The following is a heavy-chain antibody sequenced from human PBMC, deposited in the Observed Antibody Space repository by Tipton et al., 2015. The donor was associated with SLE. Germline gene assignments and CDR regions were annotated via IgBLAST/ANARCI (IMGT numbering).Heavy chain of an antibody. J-gene: IGHJ5*02. CDR1: GGSFSGYY. CDR3: AVGYCSGGSCYSGGWFDP. CDR2: INHSGNT. D-gene: IGHD2-15*01. Sequence: TLSLTCAVYGGSFSGYYWTWIRQPPGKGLEWIAEINHSGNTNYNPSLKSRVTISVDTSKKQVSLNLSPVTAADTAVYYCAVGYCSGGSCYSGGWFDPWGQGTLVTVSS. V-gene: IGHV4-34*01.